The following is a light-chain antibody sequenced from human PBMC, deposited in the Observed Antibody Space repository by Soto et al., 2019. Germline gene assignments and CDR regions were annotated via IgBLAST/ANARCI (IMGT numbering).Light chain of an antibody. J-gene: IGKJ4*01. CDR1: QSVSSSY. CDR2: GAS. CDR3: QHYRTS. V-gene: IGKV3-20*01. Sequence: EIVLTQSPGTLSLSPGERATLSCRASQSVSSSYLAWYQQKPGQAPRQLIYGASSRATRIPDRFSGSGSGTDCTLTITRLEPEDFAVYYCQHYRTSFGGGTRVEIK.